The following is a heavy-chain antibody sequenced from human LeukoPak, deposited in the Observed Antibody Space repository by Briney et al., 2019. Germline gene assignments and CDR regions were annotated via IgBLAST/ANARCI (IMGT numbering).Heavy chain of an antibody. V-gene: IGHV3-15*01. J-gene: IGHJ4*02. Sequence: PGGALRLSCAAPGFPFSNAWMSWGRQAPGKGLGGVGRIKSKTDGGTTDYAAPAKGRFTISRDDSKNTLYLQMNSLKTEDTAVYYCTTGGTGTTLFDYWGQGTLVTVSS. CDR3: TTGGTGTTLFDY. CDR2: IKSKTDGGTT. D-gene: IGHD1-7*01. CDR1: GFPFSNAW.